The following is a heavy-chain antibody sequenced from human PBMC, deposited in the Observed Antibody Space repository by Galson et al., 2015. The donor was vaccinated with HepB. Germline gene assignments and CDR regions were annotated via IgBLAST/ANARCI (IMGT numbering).Heavy chain of an antibody. CDR2: ISGSSGGT. CDR3: AKDYDSGWYFDS. D-gene: IGHD6-19*01. V-gene: IGHV3-23*01. CDR1: GFSLSNYA. Sequence: SLRLSCAASGFSLSNYAMTWVRQAPGKGLEWVSVISGSSGGTYYADSVKGRFTISRDNSKNTLYLQMNSLRAEDTAVYYCAKDYDSGWYFDSWGQGTLVTVSS. J-gene: IGHJ4*02.